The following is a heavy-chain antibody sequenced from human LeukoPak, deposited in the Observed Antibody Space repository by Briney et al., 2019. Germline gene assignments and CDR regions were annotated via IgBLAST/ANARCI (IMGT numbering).Heavy chain of an antibody. V-gene: IGHV1-69*05. J-gene: IGHJ6*03. Sequence: GASVKVSCKASGGTFSSYAISSGRQAPGQGLEWMGGIIPIFGTANYAQKFQGRVTITTDESTSTAYMELSSLRSEDTAVYYCASRGGNYVDYYYMDVWGKGTTVTVSS. CDR3: ASRGGNYVDYYYMDV. CDR2: IIPIFGTA. D-gene: IGHD1-26*01. CDR1: GGTFSSYA.